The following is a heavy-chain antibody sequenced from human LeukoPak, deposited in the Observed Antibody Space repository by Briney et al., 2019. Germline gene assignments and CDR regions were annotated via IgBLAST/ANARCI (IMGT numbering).Heavy chain of an antibody. CDR1: GGSISSGGYY. CDR3: AREKPHDAFDI. J-gene: IGHJ3*02. V-gene: IGHV4-31*03. Sequence: SETLSLTCTVSGGSISSGGYYWSWIRQHPGKGLEWIGYIYYSGSTYYNPSLKSRVTISVDTSKNQFSLKLSSVTAADTAVYYCAREKPHDAFDIWGQGTMVTVSS. CDR2: IYYSGST.